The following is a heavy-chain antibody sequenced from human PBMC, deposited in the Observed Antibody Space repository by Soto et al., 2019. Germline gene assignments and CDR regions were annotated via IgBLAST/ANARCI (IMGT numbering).Heavy chain of an antibody. CDR1: GGSISSDGYY. J-gene: IGHJ6*02. CDR2: IFNSGSA. D-gene: IGHD4-4*01. Sequence: SETLSLTCTVSGGSISSDGYYWSWIRQHPGKGLEWIGYIFNSGSAYYNPSLKSRISISVDTSKNQFSLWLSSVTAAATAVYYCARGAVTNLYYYYYGMDVWGQGTTVTVSS. CDR3: ARGAVTNLYYYYYGMDV. V-gene: IGHV4-31*03.